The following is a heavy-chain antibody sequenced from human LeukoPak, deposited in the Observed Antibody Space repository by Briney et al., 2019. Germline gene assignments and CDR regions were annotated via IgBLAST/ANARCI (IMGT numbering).Heavy chain of an antibody. D-gene: IGHD4-23*01. J-gene: IGHJ4*02. V-gene: IGHV4-31*03. CDR2: IYYSGST. CDR3: ARGRFDYGGYFDY. CDR1: GGSISSGGYY. Sequence: SETLSLTCTVSGGSISSGGYYWSWIRQHPGKGLEWIGYIYYSGSTYYNPSLKSRVTISVDTSKNQFSLKLSSVTAADTAVYYCARGRFDYGGYFDYWGQGTLVTVSS.